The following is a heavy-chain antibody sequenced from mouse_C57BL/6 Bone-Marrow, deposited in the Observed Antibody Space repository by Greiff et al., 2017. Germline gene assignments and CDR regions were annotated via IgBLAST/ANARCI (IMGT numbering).Heavy chain of an antibody. CDR1: GFTFSDYG. CDR3: ARLPSIYDGYYDAY. Sequence: EVQVVESGGGLVKPGGSLKLSCAASGFTFSDYGMHWVRQAPEKGLEWVAYISSGSSTIYYADTVKGRFTISRDNAKNTLFLQMTSLLSEDTAMYYCARLPSIYDGYYDAYWGQGTLVTVSA. D-gene: IGHD2-3*01. J-gene: IGHJ3*01. V-gene: IGHV5-17*01. CDR2: ISSGSSTI.